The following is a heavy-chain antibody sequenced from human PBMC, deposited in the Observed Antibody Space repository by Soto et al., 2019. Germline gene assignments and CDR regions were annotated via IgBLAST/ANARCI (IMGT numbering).Heavy chain of an antibody. J-gene: IGHJ4*02. CDR3: AKVSRKGSAIDFDY. CDR1: GYTFSNYD. D-gene: IGHD3-10*01. V-gene: IGHV1-8*01. Sequence: QVQLVQSGAELKKPGASVKVSCKASGYTFSNYDMNWVRQATGQGPEWIGWVNPNTGDTGYAQKFQGRVTLTTDISTTTAYRALTSLRSEETAIYYCAKVSRKGSAIDFDYWGQGTLITVSS. CDR2: VNPNTGDT.